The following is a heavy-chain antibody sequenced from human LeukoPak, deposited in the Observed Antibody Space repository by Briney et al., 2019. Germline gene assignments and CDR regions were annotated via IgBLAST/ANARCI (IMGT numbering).Heavy chain of an antibody. D-gene: IGHD2-2*01. V-gene: IGHV3-7*01. Sequence: PGGSLRLSCAASGFTFSSYWMSWVRQAPGKGLEWVANIKQDGSEKYYVDSVKGRFTISRDNAKNSLYLQMNSLRAEDTAVYYCARDLPRRYCSSTSCYSAFDIWGQGTMVTVSS. CDR1: GFTFSSYW. CDR3: ARDLPRRYCSSTSCYSAFDI. J-gene: IGHJ3*02. CDR2: IKQDGSEK.